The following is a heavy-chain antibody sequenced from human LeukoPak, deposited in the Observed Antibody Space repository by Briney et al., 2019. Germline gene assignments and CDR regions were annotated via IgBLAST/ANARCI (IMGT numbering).Heavy chain of an antibody. CDR2: IKSKTDGGTT. V-gene: IGHV3-15*01. CDR1: GFTFSNAW. D-gene: IGHD4-17*01. CDR3: TTNGGDYPPQDFDY. J-gene: IGHJ4*02. Sequence: GGSLRHSCAASGFTFSNAWMSWVRQAPGKGLEWVGRIKSKTDGGTTDYAAPVKGRFTISRDDSKNTLYLQMNSLKTEDTAVYYCTTNGGDYPPQDFDYWGQGTLVTVSS.